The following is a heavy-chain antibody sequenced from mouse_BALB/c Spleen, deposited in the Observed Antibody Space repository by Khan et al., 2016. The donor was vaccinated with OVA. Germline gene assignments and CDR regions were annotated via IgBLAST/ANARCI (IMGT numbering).Heavy chain of an antibody. J-gene: IGHJ2*01. D-gene: IGHD2-4*01. CDR3: TRSYDSFYFDY. CDR1: GYSFTSYW. V-gene: IGHV1-5*01. Sequence: VRLQQSGTVLARPGASVKMSCKASGYSFTSYWMHWVKQRPGQGLEWIGAIYPGISDTRYNQKFKVKAKLTAVTSANTAYMELSSLTDEDSAVYFCTRSYDSFYFDYWGQGTTLTVSS. CDR2: IYPGISDT.